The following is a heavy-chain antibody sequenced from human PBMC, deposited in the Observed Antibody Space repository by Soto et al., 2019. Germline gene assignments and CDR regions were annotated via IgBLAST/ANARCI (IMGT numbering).Heavy chain of an antibody. D-gene: IGHD2-15*01. Sequence: GGSLRLSCEVSGFSFGSYAFHWVRQAPGKRLEWLSSISSSGYIFSTDSVRGRFTIPRDNAKNSVYLQINSLRAEDTAVYFCARDCSGGSCYPGMDVWGQGTTVTVSS. CDR1: GFSFGSYA. CDR3: ARDCSGGSCYPGMDV. J-gene: IGHJ6*02. V-gene: IGHV3-21*01. CDR2: ISSSGYI.